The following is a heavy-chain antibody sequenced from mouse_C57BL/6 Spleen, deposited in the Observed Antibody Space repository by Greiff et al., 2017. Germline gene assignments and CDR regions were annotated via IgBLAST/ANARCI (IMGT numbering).Heavy chain of an antibody. D-gene: IGHD2-5*01. Sequence: QVQLQQPGAELVKPGASVKVSCKASGYTFTSYWMHWVKQRPGQGLEWIGRIHPSVSDTNYNQKFKGKATLTVDKSSSTAYMQLSSLTSEYSAVYYGAMAYYSNYDFDYWGQGTTLTVSS. J-gene: IGHJ2*01. CDR1: GYTFTSYW. CDR2: IHPSVSDT. CDR3: AMAYYSNYDFDY. V-gene: IGHV1-74*01.